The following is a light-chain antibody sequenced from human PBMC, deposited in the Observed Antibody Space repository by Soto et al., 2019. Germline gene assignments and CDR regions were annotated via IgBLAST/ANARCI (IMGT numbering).Light chain of an antibody. CDR3: QQARSFPVT. CDR1: QDVGRW. J-gene: IGKJ5*01. Sequence: EIQMTQSPSSLSASVGDTVSITCGSSQDVGRWLSWYQQKPGKAPKILIFATSTLQSGVPSRFSGSGSGTDFTLTITSLQSEDFATYYCQQARSFPVTFGQGTRLEIK. V-gene: IGKV1D-12*01. CDR2: ATS.